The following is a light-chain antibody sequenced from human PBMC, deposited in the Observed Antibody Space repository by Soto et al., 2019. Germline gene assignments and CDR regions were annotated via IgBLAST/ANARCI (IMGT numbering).Light chain of an antibody. Sequence: EIVLTEPPGTLALSPGERATLSCRACQSVSSSYLAWYQQKPGQDPRLLIYGASSRATGIPDRFSGSGSGTDYTVTISRLEPVEFAVYYCQQYGSSLTLGGGTKVAIK. CDR2: GAS. CDR3: QQYGSSLT. J-gene: IGKJ4*01. CDR1: QSVSSSY. V-gene: IGKV3-20*01.